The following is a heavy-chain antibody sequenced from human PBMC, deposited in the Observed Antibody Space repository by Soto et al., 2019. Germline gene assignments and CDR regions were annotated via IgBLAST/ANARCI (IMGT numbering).Heavy chain of an antibody. V-gene: IGHV3-64*04. CDR1: GFTFSSYA. CDR2: ISSNGGRT. D-gene: IGHD5-12*01. J-gene: IGHJ5*01. CDR3: AKSGIVATIRTFSWFDS. Sequence: GVTLRLSCSASGFTFSSYAMHWVRQAPEKEQENVSAISSNGGRTYYAKSVKGRFTISRDNSKNTLYLQMNSLRADDTALYYCAKSGIVATIRTFSWFDSWGQGTLVTVSS.